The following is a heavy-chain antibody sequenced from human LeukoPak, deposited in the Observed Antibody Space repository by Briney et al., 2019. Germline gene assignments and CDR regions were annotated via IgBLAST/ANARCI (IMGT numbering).Heavy chain of an antibody. V-gene: IGHV4-59*01. CDR1: RGSISSYY. CDR2: IYYGGST. J-gene: IGHJ4*02. D-gene: IGHD3-10*01. CDR3: VSLGGSGSWNFGY. Sequence: PSETLSLTCAVSRGSISSYYWSWLRQSPGKGLEWIGYIYYGGSTNYTPSLKSRATISLDTSKNQFSLRLSSVTAADTAVYYCVSLGGSGSWNFGYWGQGALVTVSS.